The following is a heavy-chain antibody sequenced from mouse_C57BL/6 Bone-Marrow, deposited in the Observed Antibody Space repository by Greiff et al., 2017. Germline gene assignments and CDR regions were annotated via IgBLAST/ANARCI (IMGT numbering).Heavy chain of an antibody. J-gene: IGHJ4*01. D-gene: IGHD3-3*01. Sequence: EVKVVESGGGLVQPGGSLKLSCAASGFTFSDYGMAWVRQAPRTGPEWVAFISNLAYSIYYADTVTGRFTISRENAKNTLYLEMSSLRSEDTAMYDCARQGGGRGAMDYWGQGTSVTVSS. V-gene: IGHV5-15*01. CDR2: ISNLAYSI. CDR1: GFTFSDYG. CDR3: ARQGGGRGAMDY.